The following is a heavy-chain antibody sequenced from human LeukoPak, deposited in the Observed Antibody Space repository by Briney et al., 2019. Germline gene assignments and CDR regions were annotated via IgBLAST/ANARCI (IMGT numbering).Heavy chain of an antibody. CDR2: INWNGGST. V-gene: IGHV3-20*01. CDR1: GFTFSSYA. D-gene: IGHD3-9*01. J-gene: IGHJ4*02. CDR3: ARRSRHWLLIFDY. Sequence: GGSLRLSCAASGFTFSSYAMSWVRQAPGKGPEWVSGINWNGGSTGYADSVKGRFTISRDNAKNSLYLQMNSLRAEDTALYHCARRSRHWLLIFDYWGQGTLVTVSS.